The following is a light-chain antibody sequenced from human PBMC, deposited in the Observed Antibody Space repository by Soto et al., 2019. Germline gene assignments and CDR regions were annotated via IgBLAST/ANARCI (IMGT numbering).Light chain of an antibody. CDR3: CSYAGSSTLV. Sequence: QSVLTQPASVSGSPGQSITISCTGTSSDVGSYKLVSWYQQHPGKAPKLMIYEVSKRPSGVSNRFSGSKSGNTASLTISGLQAEDEADYCCCSYAGSSTLVFGGGTKLTVL. CDR2: EVS. J-gene: IGLJ2*01. V-gene: IGLV2-23*02. CDR1: SSDVGSYKL.